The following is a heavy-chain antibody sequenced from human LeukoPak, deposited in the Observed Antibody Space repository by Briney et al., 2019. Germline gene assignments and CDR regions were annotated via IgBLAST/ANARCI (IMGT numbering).Heavy chain of an antibody. CDR2: ISYDGSNK. D-gene: IGHD5-18*01. CDR3: ASGIQLLYYFDY. J-gene: IGHJ4*02. V-gene: IGHV3-30-3*01. Sequence: GRSLRLSCAASGFTFSSYAMHWVRQAPGKGLEWVAVISYDGSNKYYADSVKGRFTISRDNSKHTLYLQMNSLRAEDTAVYYCASGIQLLYYFDYWGQGTLVTVSS. CDR1: GFTFSSYA.